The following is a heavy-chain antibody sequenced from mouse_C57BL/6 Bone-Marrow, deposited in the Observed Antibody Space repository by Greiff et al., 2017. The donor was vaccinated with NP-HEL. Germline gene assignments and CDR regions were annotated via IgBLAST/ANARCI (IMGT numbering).Heavy chain of an antibody. CDR1: GYTFTNYW. J-gene: IGHJ2*01. CDR3: ARYYYGSGYFDY. V-gene: IGHV1-72*01. CDR2: IDPNSGGT. D-gene: IGHD1-1*01. Sequence: QVQLQQSGAELVKPGASVKLSCKASGYTFTNYWMHWVKQRPGRGLERIGRIDPNSGGTKYNEKFKSKATLTVDKPSSTAYMQLSSLTSEDSAVYYCARYYYGSGYFDYWGQGTTLTVSS.